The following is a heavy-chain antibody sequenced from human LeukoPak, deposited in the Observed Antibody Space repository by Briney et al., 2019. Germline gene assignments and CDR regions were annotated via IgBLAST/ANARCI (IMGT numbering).Heavy chain of an antibody. J-gene: IGHJ4*02. CDR1: GFTFSSYG. CDR2: IRHDGINK. V-gene: IGHV3-30*02. Sequence: GGSLRLSCATSGFTFSSYGMYWVRQAPGKGLEWLAFIRHDGINKYYADSVKGRFTISRDNSKNTLYLQMNRLRAEDTAVYYCAKDSVTGTGPYYFDCWGQGTLVTVSS. CDR3: AKDSVTGTGPYYFDC. D-gene: IGHD6-19*01.